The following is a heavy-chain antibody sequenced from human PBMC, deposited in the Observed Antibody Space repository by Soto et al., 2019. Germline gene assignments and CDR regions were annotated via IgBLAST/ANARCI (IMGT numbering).Heavy chain of an antibody. Sequence: KELEWVSYISSSGSTIYYADSVKGRFTISRDNAKNSLFLQMNSLRAEDTAVYYCARVPDYDILTGQVSWVSAPWGQG. V-gene: IGHV3-11*01. CDR3: ARVPDYDILTGQVSWVSAP. D-gene: IGHD3-9*01. CDR2: ISSSGSTI. J-gene: IGHJ5*02.